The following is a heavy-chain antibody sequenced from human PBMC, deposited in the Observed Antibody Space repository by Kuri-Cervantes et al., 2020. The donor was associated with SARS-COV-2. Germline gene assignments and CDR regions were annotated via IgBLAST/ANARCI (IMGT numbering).Heavy chain of an antibody. V-gene: IGHV4-59*01. CDR1: GFTFSSYA. CDR3: ARDSAGTDYYYYMDV. D-gene: IGHD6-13*01. Sequence: GSLRLSCAASGFTFSSYAMSWIRQPPGKGLEWIGYIYYSGSTNYNPSLKSRVTISVDTSKNQFSLKLSSVTAADTAVYYCARDSAGTDYYYYMDVWGKGTTVTVSS. CDR2: IYYSGST. J-gene: IGHJ6*03.